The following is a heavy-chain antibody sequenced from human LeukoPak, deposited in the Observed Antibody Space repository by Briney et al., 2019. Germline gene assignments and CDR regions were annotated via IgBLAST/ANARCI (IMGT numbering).Heavy chain of an antibody. CDR2: INPNSGGT. CDR3: ARICSSTSCSSYYYYGMDV. CDR1: GYTFTGYY. D-gene: IGHD2-2*01. Sequence: GASVTVSCKASGYTFTGYYMHWVRQAPGQGLEWMGRINPNSGGTNYAQKFQGRVTMTRDTSISTAYMELSRLRSDDTAVYYCARICSSTSCSSYYYYGMDVWGQGTTVTVSS. J-gene: IGHJ6*02. V-gene: IGHV1-2*06.